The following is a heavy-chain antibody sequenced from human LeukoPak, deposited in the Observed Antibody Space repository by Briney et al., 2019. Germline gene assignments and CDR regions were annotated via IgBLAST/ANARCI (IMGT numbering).Heavy chain of an antibody. V-gene: IGHV3-21*01. CDR1: GFTFSSYS. D-gene: IGHD1-26*01. CDR3: AREGSSGSYRRYYFDY. J-gene: IGHJ4*02. CDR2: ISSSSSYI. Sequence: AGGSLRLSCAASGFTFSSYSVNWVRQAPGKGLEWVSSISSSSSYIYYADSVKGRFTISRDNAKNSLYLQMNSLRAEDTAVYYCAREGSSGSYRRYYFDYWGQGTLVTVSS.